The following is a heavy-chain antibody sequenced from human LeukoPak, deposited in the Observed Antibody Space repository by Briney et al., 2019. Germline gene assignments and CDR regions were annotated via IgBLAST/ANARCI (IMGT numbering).Heavy chain of an antibody. D-gene: IGHD5-18*01. CDR1: GFTFSSYP. Sequence: GSLRLSCAASGFTFSSYPMSWVRQAPGKGLEWVSSISGSGGSTYCTDSVKGRFTISRDNSKNTLYLQIYGLRAEDTAVYYCARGRTAMGNFDYWGQGTLVTVSS. J-gene: IGHJ4*02. V-gene: IGHV3-23*01. CDR2: ISGSGGST. CDR3: ARGRTAMGNFDY.